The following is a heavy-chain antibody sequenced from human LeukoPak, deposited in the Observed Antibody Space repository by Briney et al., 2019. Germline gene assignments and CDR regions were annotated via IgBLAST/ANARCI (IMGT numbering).Heavy chain of an antibody. CDR3: ARRSSGWYSEPLYWYFDL. Sequence: SETLSLTCAVYGGSFGGYYWSWIRQPPGKGLEWIGEINHSGSTNYNPSLKSRVTISVDTSKNQFSLKLSSVTAADTAVYYCARRSSGWYSEPLYWYFDLWGRGTLVTVST. CDR2: INHSGST. CDR1: GGSFGGYY. J-gene: IGHJ2*01. D-gene: IGHD6-19*01. V-gene: IGHV4-34*01.